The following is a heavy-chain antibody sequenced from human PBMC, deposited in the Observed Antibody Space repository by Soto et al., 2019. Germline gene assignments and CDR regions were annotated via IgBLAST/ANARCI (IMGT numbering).Heavy chain of an antibody. V-gene: IGHV4-34*01. D-gene: IGHD3-22*01. CDR1: GGSFSGYY. CDR3: ARGLIYYDSSGYYYYQRSSGFDY. Sequence: KTSETLSLTCAVYGGSFSGYYWSWIRQPPGKGLEWIGEINHSGSTNYNPSLKSRVTISVDTSKNQFSLKLSSVTAADTAVYYCARGLIYYDSSGYYYYQRSSGFDYWGQGTLVTVSS. CDR2: INHSGST. J-gene: IGHJ4*02.